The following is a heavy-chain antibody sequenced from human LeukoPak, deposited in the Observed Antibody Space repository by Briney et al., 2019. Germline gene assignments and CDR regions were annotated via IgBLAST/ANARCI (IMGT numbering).Heavy chain of an antibody. D-gene: IGHD3/OR15-3a*01. J-gene: IGHJ4*02. V-gene: IGHV4-38-2*02. CDR1: AYSISSGYY. CDR2: VYHSGST. Sequence: SETLSLTCTVTAYSISSGYYWGWIRQPPGKGLECIGGVYHSGSTFYNPSLKSRVTISADTSKNQLSLKLSSVTAADTAVYYCARHWGKGHGTGAGPIDYGGQGTLVTVSS. CDR3: ARHWGKGHGTGAGPIDY.